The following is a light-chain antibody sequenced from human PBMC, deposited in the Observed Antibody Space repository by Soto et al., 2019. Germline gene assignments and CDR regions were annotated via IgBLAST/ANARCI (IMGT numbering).Light chain of an antibody. CDR2: EVS. CDR1: SSDVGGYNY. J-gene: IGLJ1*01. CDR3: SSYTSSSSLEL. V-gene: IGLV2-14*01. Sequence: QSVLTAPAPVSGSPRQSITISCTGTSSDVGGYNYVSWYQQHPGKAPKLMIYEVSNRPSGVSNCFSGSKSGTTASLTLSGLPAEDEVDYYGSSYTSSSSLELCATGP.